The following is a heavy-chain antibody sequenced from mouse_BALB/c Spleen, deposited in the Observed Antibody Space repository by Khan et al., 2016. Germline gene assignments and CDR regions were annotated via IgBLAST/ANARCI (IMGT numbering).Heavy chain of an antibody. V-gene: IGHV4-1*02. D-gene: IGHD1-1*01. CDR1: GFAFSRYW. Sequence: EVKLLESGGGLVQPGGSLKLSCAASGFAFSRYWMRWVRQAPGKGLEWIGEINPDSNTINYTPSLKDKFFISRDNAKNTLYLQMSKVRSEDTAIYPRASALYYAYLVTWGQGTLFIGSA. CDR2: INPDSNTI. CDR3: ASALYYAYLVT. J-gene: IGHJ3*01.